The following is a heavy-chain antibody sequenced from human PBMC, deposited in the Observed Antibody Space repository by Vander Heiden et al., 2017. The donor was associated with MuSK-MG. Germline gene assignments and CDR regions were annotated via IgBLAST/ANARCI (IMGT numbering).Heavy chain of an antibody. V-gene: IGHV3-30*03. J-gene: IGHJ3*02. CDR3: AAGVGMGAPTGDVGAFDI. Sequence: QVQLVESGGGVVQPGRSLRLSCAASGFTFSSDGMHGVRQAPGKGLEWVAVISYDGSNKYYADSVKGRFTISRDNSKNTLYLQMNSLRAEDTAVYYCAAGVGMGAPTGDVGAFDIWGQGTMVTVSS. CDR2: ISYDGSNK. D-gene: IGHD1-26*01. CDR1: GFTFSSDG.